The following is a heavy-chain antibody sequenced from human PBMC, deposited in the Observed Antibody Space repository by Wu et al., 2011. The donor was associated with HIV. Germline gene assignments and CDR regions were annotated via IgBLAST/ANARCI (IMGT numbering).Heavy chain of an antibody. CDR3: AAILYYYDSSGYYTP. V-gene: IGHV1-58*02. J-gene: IGHJ5*02. Sequence: QLVQSGAEVKKPGSSVKVSCKASGGTFNGHAMSWVRQARGQRLEWIGWIVVGSGNTDYAQKFQERVTITRDMSTSTAYMELSSLRSADTAVYYCAAILYYYDSSGYYTPWGQGSLVTVSS. CDR2: IVVGSGNT. CDR1: GGTFNGHA. D-gene: IGHD3-22*01.